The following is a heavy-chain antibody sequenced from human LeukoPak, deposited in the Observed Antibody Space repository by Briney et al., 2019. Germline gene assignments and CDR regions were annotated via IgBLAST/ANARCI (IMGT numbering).Heavy chain of an antibody. CDR2: IYYSGST. CDR3: AGSFSGGYHSAFDI. V-gene: IGHV4-30-4*08. J-gene: IGHJ3*02. Sequence: SQTLSLTCTVSGGSISSGDYYWSWIRQPPGKGLEWIGYIYYSGSTYYNPSLKSRVTISVDTSKNQFSLKLSSVTAADTAVYYCAGSFSGGYHSAFDIWGQGTMVTVSS. D-gene: IGHD1-26*01. CDR1: GGSISSGDYY.